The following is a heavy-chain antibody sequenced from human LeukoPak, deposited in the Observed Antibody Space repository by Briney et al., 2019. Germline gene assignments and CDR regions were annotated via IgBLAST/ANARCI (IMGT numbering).Heavy chain of an antibody. CDR1: GGSISSYY. J-gene: IGHJ3*02. CDR3: ALLGEYDAFDI. CDR2: IYYSGST. V-gene: IGHV4-59*01. D-gene: IGHD3-16*01. Sequence: PSETLSLTCTVSGGSISSYYWSWIRQPPGKGLEWIEYIYYSGSTNYNPSLKSRVTISVDTSKNQFSLKLSSVTAADTAVYYCALLGEYDAFDIWGQGTMVTVSS.